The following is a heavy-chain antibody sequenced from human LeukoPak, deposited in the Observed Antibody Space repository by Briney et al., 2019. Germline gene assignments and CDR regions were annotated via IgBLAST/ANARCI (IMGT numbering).Heavy chain of an antibody. J-gene: IGHJ4*02. CDR3: ARGPYYYDSSGYSSLDY. D-gene: IGHD3-22*01. V-gene: IGHV4-59*01. CDR2: IFYSGSA. CDR1: GGSISSYY. Sequence: SETLSLTCTVSGGSISSYYWSWIRQPPGKGLEWIGYIFYSGSANYNPSLKSRVTISVDTSKNQFSLKLSSVTAADTAVYYCARGPYYYDSSGYSSLDYWGQGTLVTVSS.